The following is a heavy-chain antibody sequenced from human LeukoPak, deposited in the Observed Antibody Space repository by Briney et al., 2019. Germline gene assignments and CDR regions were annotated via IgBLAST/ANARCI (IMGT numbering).Heavy chain of an antibody. Sequence: GGSLRLSCAASGFTFSSYAMSWVRQAPGKGLEWVSAISGSGGSTYYADSVKGRFTISRDNSKNTLYLQMNSLRAEDTAVYYCAKAGDSPGYYYYYMDVWGKGTTVTVSS. D-gene: IGHD2-15*01. CDR2: ISGSGGST. V-gene: IGHV3-23*01. J-gene: IGHJ6*03. CDR1: GFTFSSYA. CDR3: AKAGDSPGYYYYYMDV.